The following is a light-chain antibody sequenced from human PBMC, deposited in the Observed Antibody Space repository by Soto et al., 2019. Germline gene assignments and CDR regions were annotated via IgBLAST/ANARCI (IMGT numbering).Light chain of an antibody. J-gene: IGLJ1*01. CDR1: SSDVGGHNY. Sequence: QSALTQPPSASGSPGQSVTISCTGTSSDVGGHNYVSWYQQHPGKAPKLMIYEVSKRPAGVPDRFSGSKSGNTASLTVSGLQAEDEADYYCNSYAGSNNDVFGTGTKLTVL. CDR2: EVS. CDR3: NSYAGSNNDV. V-gene: IGLV2-8*01.